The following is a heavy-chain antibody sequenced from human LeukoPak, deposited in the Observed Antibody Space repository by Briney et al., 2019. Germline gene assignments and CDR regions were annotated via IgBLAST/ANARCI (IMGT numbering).Heavy chain of an antibody. Sequence: GGSLRLSCAASGFTVRGSYMSWVRQTPGKGLEWVSVIYPGGSPYYADSMKGRFTLSRDNSKNTVSLQMNSLRAEDTAVYYCASESGTTNGGLDYWGQGTLVTVSS. V-gene: IGHV3-53*01. CDR3: ASESGTTNGGLDY. CDR1: GFTVRGSY. J-gene: IGHJ4*02. D-gene: IGHD1-7*01. CDR2: IYPGGSP.